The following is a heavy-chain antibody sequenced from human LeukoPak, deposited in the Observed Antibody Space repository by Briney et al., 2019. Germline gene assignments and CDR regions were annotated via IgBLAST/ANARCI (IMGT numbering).Heavy chain of an antibody. D-gene: IGHD2-2*02. CDR3: ARFNCSSAGCYIDGLVFDP. Sequence: GGSLRLSCAASGFTFRNYWMSWVRQTPERGLEWVANIRQDGNEKYYVDSVKGRFSISRDNTKSSLYLQMSSLRDEDSAVYYCARFNCSSAGCYIDGLVFDPWGQGTLVTVSS. V-gene: IGHV3-7*01. CDR2: IRQDGNEK. J-gene: IGHJ5*02. CDR1: GFTFRNYW.